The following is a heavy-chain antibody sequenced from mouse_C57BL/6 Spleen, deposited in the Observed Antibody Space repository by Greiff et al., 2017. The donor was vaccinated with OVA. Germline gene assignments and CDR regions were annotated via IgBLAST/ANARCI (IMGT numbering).Heavy chain of an antibody. CDR1: GYSFTGYY. Sequence: EVMLVESGPELVKPGASVKISCKASGYSFTGYYMNWVKQSPEKSLEWIGEINPSTGGTTYNQKFKAKATLTVDKSSSTAYMQLKSLTSEDSAVYYCARDGYFDYWGQGTTLTVSS. J-gene: IGHJ2*01. CDR2: INPSTGGT. CDR3: ARDGYFDY. V-gene: IGHV1-42*01. D-gene: IGHD1-1*01.